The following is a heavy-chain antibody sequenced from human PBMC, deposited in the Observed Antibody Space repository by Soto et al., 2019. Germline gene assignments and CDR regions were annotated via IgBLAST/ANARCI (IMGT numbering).Heavy chain of an antibody. CDR3: ARGGGTILAPLP. J-gene: IGHJ5*02. Sequence: ASVKVSCKASGYTFTGYFMHWVRQAPGQGLEWMGWIDPNSGATKYAQKFQGRVTLTRDTSINTAYMEMSMLRSDDTAVYYCARGGGTILAPLPWGQGTLVTVSS. CDR2: IDPNSGAT. D-gene: IGHD3-3*01. V-gene: IGHV1-2*02. CDR1: GYTFTGYF.